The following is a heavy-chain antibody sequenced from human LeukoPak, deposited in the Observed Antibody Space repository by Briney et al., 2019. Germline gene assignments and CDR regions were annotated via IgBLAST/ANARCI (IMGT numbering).Heavy chain of an antibody. V-gene: IGHV3-64D*09. D-gene: IGHD3-3*01. J-gene: IGHJ5*02. CDR3: VKDGGTYDFWSGRNWFDP. CDR1: GFTFSSYA. CDR2: ISYNGGST. Sequence: PGGSLRLSCAASGFTFSSYAMHWVRQAPGKGLERVSAISYNGGSTFYADSVKDRFTISRDNSKNTLYLQMSSLRAEDTAMYYCVKDGGTYDFWSGRNWFDPWGQGTLVTVSS.